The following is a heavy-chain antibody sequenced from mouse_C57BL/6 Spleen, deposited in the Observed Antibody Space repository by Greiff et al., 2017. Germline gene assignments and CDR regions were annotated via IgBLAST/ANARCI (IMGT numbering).Heavy chain of an antibody. CDR3: AREGVYYYGSSYDPYFDY. V-gene: IGHV1-81*01. D-gene: IGHD1-1*01. CDR2: IYPRSGNT. CDR1: GYTFTSYG. J-gene: IGHJ2*01. Sequence: QVQLQQSGAELARPGASVKLSCKASGYTFTSYGISWVKQRTGQGLEWIGEIYPRSGNTYYNEKFKGKATLTADKSSSTAYMELRSLTSEDSAVYFCAREGVYYYGSSYDPYFDYWGQGTTLTVSS.